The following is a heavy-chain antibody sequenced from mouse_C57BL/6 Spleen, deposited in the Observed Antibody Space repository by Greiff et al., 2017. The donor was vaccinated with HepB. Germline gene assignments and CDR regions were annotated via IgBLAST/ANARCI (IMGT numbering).Heavy chain of an antibody. V-gene: IGHV5-17*01. CDR2: SSSGSSTI. CDR1: GFTFSDYG. Sequence: EVKLMESGGGLVKPGGSLKLSCAASGFTFSDYGMHWVRQAPEKGLDWVAYSSSGSSTIYYADTVKGRFTISRDKAKNTLFLQMTSLMSADTDMYYWARDPHYYAMDYWGQGTSVTVAS. J-gene: IGHJ4*01. CDR3: ARDPHYYAMDY.